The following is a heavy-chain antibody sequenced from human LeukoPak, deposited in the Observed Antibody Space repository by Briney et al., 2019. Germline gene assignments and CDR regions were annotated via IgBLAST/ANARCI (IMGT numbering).Heavy chain of an antibody. D-gene: IGHD2-21*02. J-gene: IGHJ4*02. CDR1: GLSFSTSS. CDR3: ARGGGDIPIDY. CDR2: ISSSSSI. V-gene: IGHV3-69-1*01. Sequence: GGSLRLSCAASGLSFSTSSMHWVRQAPGKGLEWVSSISSSSSIYFADSVKGRFTISRDNARNSLYLQMNSLRAEDTALYYCARGGGDIPIDYWGQGTLVTVSS.